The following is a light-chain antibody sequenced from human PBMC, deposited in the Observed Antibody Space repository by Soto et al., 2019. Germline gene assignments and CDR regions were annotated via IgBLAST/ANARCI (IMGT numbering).Light chain of an antibody. Sequence: EVVMTQSPATVSVSPGERTSLSCRASQSVGTNLGWYQQKPGQAPRLLISKTSIRATGVPARFSGSGSGTEFTLTISSLQSEDFAVYSCQQYANWPLTFGGGTKVDIK. CDR1: QSVGTN. V-gene: IGKV3-15*01. CDR3: QQYANWPLT. J-gene: IGKJ4*01. CDR2: KTS.